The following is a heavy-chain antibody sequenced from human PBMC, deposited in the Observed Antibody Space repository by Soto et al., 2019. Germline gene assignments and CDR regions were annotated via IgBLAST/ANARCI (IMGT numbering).Heavy chain of an antibody. CDR3: ARRSIAAAGRGVSNWFDP. D-gene: IGHD6-13*01. CDR1: GYTFIKYG. V-gene: IGHV1-18*01. Sequence: ASVKVSCKASGYTFIKYGVAWVRQAPGQGLEWMGWISPYDDKTIYAQKFQGRVTMTADRPTRTVYLDLRSLKSEDTAVYYCARRSIAAAGRGVSNWFDPWGQGTLVTVSS. CDR2: ISPYDDKT. J-gene: IGHJ5*02.